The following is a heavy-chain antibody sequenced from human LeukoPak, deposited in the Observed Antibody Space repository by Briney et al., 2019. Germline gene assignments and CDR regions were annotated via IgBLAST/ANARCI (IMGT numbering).Heavy chain of an antibody. CDR3: ATDMLRRWFDP. J-gene: IGHJ5*02. D-gene: IGHD3-10*02. CDR2: FDPEDGET. CDR1: GYTLTELS. Sequence: GASVKVSCKVSGYTLTELSTHWVRQAPGKGLEWMGGFDPEDGETIYAQKFQGRVTMTEDTSTDTAYMELSSLGSEDTAVYYCATDMLRRWFDPWGQGTLVTVSS. V-gene: IGHV1-24*01.